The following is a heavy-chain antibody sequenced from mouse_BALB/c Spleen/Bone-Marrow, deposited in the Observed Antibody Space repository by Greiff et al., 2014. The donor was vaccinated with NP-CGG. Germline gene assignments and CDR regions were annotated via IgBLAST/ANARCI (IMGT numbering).Heavy chain of an antibody. CDR2: ISSGGGNT. J-gene: IGHJ4*01. D-gene: IGHD2-2*01. Sequence: VQLKESGGGLVKPGGSLKLSCAASGFAFSGNDMSWVRQTPEKRLEWVAYISSGGGNTYYPDTVKGRYTISRDNAKNTLYLQMNSLRSEDTAMYYCARQRGYAYAMDYWGQGTSVTVSS. CDR1: GFAFSGND. V-gene: IGHV5-12-1*01. CDR3: ARQRGYAYAMDY.